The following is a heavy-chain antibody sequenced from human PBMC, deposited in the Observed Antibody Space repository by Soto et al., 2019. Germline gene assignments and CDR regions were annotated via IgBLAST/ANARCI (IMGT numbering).Heavy chain of an antibody. D-gene: IGHD3-10*01. CDR3: ARGSGYGWLDSVNHYSDY. Sequence: EVQLVESGGKLVQPGGSLRLSCVASGFPCSVYWMSWVRQAPGEGLEWVARIKFDGTGIQYADSVKGRFTISRDNAENSVYLQMNSVRAEDTAVYYCARGSGYGWLDSVNHYSDYWGQGTLVTVTS. CDR2: IKFDGTGI. J-gene: IGHJ4*02. CDR1: GFPCSVYW. V-gene: IGHV3-7*01.